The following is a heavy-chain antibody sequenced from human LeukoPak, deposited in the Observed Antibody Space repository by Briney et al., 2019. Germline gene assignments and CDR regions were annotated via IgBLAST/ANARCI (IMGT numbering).Heavy chain of an antibody. Sequence: PSETLSLTCGVYGGSFNNYYWSWIRQPPGKGLEWIGEINHSGSTNYNTSLKSRVTLSVDTSKNQFSLKLSSVTAADTAVYYCARDPGAYYDSSGYLNWFDPWGQGTLVTVSS. CDR1: GGSFNNYY. V-gene: IGHV4-34*01. J-gene: IGHJ5*02. CDR2: INHSGST. CDR3: ARDPGAYYDSSGYLNWFDP. D-gene: IGHD3-22*01.